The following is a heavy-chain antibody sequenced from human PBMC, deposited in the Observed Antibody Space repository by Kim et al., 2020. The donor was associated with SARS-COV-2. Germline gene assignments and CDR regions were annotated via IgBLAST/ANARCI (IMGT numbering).Heavy chain of an antibody. CDR3: ARVNSHDAFDI. CDR2: IYYSGST. CDR1: GGSISSYY. J-gene: IGHJ3*02. Sequence: SETLSLTCTVSGGSISSYYWSWIRQPPGKGLEWIGYIYYSGSTNYNPSLKSRVTISVDTSKNQFSLKLSSVTAADTAVYYCARVNSHDAFDIWGQGTMVTVSS. V-gene: IGHV4-59*13.